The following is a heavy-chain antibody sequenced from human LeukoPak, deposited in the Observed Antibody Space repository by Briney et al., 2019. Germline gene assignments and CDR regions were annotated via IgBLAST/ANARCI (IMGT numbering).Heavy chain of an antibody. D-gene: IGHD4-17*01. CDR3: ARDSYYGDFPT. J-gene: IGHJ5*02. CDR1: GFTFDDYA. CDR2: ISWNSGRI. V-gene: IGHV3-9*01. Sequence: GGSLRLSCAASGFTFDDYAMHWVRQAPGKGLEWVSGISWNSGRIGYADSVKGRFTISRDNAKNSLYLQMNSLRAEDTAVYYCARDSYYGDFPTWGQGTLVTVSS.